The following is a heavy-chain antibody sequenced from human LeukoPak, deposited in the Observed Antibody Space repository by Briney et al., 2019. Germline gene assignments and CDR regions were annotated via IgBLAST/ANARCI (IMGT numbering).Heavy chain of an antibody. D-gene: IGHD6-13*01. J-gene: IGHJ4*02. CDR3: AKGSLGSWYYFDY. CDR1: GFTFGTSA. V-gene: IGHV3-23*01. CDR2: FGRSGSDT. Sequence: GGALRLSCAASGFTFGTSAMSCGRQAPGKGPEWVSTFGRSGSDTYYSDSVKGGFTIFRDNSKNTLYLQMNSLRDEDTAVYYCAKGSLGSWYYFDYWGQGTLVTVSS.